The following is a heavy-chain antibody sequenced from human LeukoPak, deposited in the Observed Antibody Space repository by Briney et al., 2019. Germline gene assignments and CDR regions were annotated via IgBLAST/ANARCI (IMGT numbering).Heavy chain of an antibody. CDR1: GYTFTGYY. CDR2: IIPIFGTA. V-gene: IGHV1-69*13. Sequence: GASVKVSCKASGYTFTGYYIHWVRQAPGQGLEWMGGIIPIFGTANYAQKFQGRVTITADESTSTAYMELSSLRSEDTAVYYCARDRLDDYDILTGYYKGPAFDIWGQGTMVTVSS. CDR3: ARDRLDDYDILTGYYKGPAFDI. J-gene: IGHJ3*02. D-gene: IGHD3-9*01.